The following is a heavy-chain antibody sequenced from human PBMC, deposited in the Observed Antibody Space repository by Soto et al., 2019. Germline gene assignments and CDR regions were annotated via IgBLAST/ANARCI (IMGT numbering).Heavy chain of an antibody. CDR3: ASAYDSSGYYWFDP. D-gene: IGHD3-22*01. J-gene: IGHJ5*02. CDR2: IIPIFGTA. CDR1: GGTFSSSA. V-gene: IGHV1-69*13. Sequence: ASVKVSCKASGGTFSSSAISWVRQAPGQGLEWMGGIIPIFGTANYAQKFQGRVTITADESTSTAYMELSSLRSEDTAVYYCASAYDSSGYYWFDPWGQGTLVTVSS.